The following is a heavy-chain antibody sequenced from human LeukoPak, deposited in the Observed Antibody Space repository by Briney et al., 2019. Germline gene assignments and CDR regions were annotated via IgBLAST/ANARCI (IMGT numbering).Heavy chain of an antibody. D-gene: IGHD3-10*01. CDR2: ISGSGGST. Sequence: GGSLRLSCAASGFTFSGYAMSWVRQAPGKGLEWVSAISGSGGSTYYADSVKGRFTISRDNSKNTLYLQMNSLRAEDTAVYYCAKVPLWFGEAYFDYWGQGTLVTVSS. J-gene: IGHJ4*02. CDR1: GFTFSGYA. V-gene: IGHV3-23*01. CDR3: AKVPLWFGEAYFDY.